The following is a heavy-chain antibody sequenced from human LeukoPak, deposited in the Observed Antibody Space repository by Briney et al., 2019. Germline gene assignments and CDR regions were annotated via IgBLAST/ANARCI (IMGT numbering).Heavy chain of an antibody. CDR3: AKDSGGSGSYLVWFDY. J-gene: IGHJ4*02. CDR2: ISGSGGST. Sequence: GGSLRLSCAASGFTFSSYAMSWVRQAPGKGLEWVSAISGSGGSTYYADSVKGRFTISRDNSKNTLYLQMNSLRAEDTAVYYCAKDSGGSGSYLVWFDYWGQGTLVTVSS. CDR1: GFTFSSYA. D-gene: IGHD1-26*01. V-gene: IGHV3-23*01.